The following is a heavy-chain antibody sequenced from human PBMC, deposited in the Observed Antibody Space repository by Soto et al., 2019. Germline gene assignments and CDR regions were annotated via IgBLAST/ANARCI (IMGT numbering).Heavy chain of an antibody. CDR2: ISYDGINK. V-gene: IGHV3-30-3*01. CDR1: GFTFSSYA. CDR3: ARYPRAAAGTGYFQH. D-gene: IGHD6-13*01. J-gene: IGHJ1*01. Sequence: QVQLVESGGGVVQPGRSLRLSCAASGFTFSSYAIHWVRQAPGKGLEWVAVISYDGINKYYADSVKGRFTISRDNSKNTLYLQMNSLRAEDAAVYYCARYPRAAAGTGYFQHWGQGTLVTVSS.